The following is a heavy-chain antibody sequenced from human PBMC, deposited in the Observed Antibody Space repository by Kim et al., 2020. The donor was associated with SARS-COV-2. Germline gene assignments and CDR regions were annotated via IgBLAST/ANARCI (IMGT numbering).Heavy chain of an antibody. D-gene: IGHD6-19*01. CDR1: GYTFTGYY. Sequence: ASVKVSCKASGYTFTGYYMHWVRQAPGQGLEWMGRINPNSGGTNYAQKFQGRVTMTRDTSISTAYMELSRLRSDDTAVYYCARGGIAVARYYYYGMDVWGQGTTVTVSS. CDR2: INPNSGGT. CDR3: ARGGIAVARYYYYGMDV. V-gene: IGHV1-2*06. J-gene: IGHJ6*02.